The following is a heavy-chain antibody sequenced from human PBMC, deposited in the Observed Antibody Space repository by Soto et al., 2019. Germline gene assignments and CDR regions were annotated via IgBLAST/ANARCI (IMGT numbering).Heavy chain of an antibody. Sequence: EVQLLESGGGLVQPGGSLRLSCAAYGVTFRTYAMHWVRQAPGKGLVWVSGMNTSCGNTYYADSVQGRFTISRDNSKNPLFLQMNSLRAEDTALYYCAKEKWDQRAFDICGQVTMVTV. CDR3: AKEKWDQRAFDI. J-gene: IGHJ3*02. V-gene: IGHV3-23*01. CDR2: MNTSCGNT. CDR1: GVTFRTYA. D-gene: IGHD1-26*01.